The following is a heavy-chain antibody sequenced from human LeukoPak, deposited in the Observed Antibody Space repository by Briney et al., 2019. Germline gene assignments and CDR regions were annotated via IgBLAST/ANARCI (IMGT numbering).Heavy chain of an antibody. CDR3: AKDQSVYSASWYRRGAFDY. V-gene: IGHV3-73*01. CDR1: GFTFSGSA. Sequence: AWGSLRLSCAASGFTFSGSALHWVRQASGKGLEWVGRIRSTANGYATAYAASVKGRFTISRDNSKNTLYLQMNSLRAEDTAIYYCAKDQSVYSASWYRRGAFDYWGQGTLVTVSS. D-gene: IGHD6-13*01. J-gene: IGHJ4*02. CDR2: IRSTANGYAT.